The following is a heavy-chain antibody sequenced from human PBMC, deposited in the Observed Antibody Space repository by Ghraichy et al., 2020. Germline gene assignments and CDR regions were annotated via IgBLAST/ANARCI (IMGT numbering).Heavy chain of an antibody. CDR3: ANTPWTSLWF. V-gene: IGHV4-34*01. CDR1: GGSFSGYY. CDR2: IKDRGST. J-gene: IGHJ4*02. Sequence: GSLRLSCAVYGGSFSGYYWSWIRQPPGKGLEWIGEIKDRGSTNYNPSLKSRVTMSVDTSKSQFSLKLTSVTAADTAVYYCANTPWTSLWFWAQGTLVTVSS. D-gene: IGHD2-21*01.